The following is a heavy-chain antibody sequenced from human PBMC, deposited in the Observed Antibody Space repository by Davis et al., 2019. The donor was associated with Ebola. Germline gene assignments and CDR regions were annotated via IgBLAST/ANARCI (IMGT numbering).Heavy chain of an antibody. CDR2: IKQDGSEK. CDR3: ASPSEDWLPWLYYYYGMDV. J-gene: IGHJ6*04. CDR1: GFTFSSYW. Sequence: GESLKISCAASGFTFSSYWMSWVRQAPGKGLEWVANIKQDGSEKYYVDSVKGRFTISRDNAKNSLYLQMNSLRAEDTAVYYCASPSEDWLPWLYYYYGMDVWGKGTTVTVSS. V-gene: IGHV3-7*01. D-gene: IGHD3/OR15-3a*01.